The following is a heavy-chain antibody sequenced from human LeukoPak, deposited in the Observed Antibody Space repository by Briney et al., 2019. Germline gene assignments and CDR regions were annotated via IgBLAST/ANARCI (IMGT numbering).Heavy chain of an antibody. CDR3: AREQIVVVAATPRYYYYCMDV. CDR1: GGSFSGYY. D-gene: IGHD2-15*01. CDR2: INHSGST. J-gene: IGHJ6*03. Sequence: SETLSLTCAVYGGSFSGYYWSWIRQPPGKGLEWIGEINHSGSTNYNPSLKSRVTISVDTSKNQFSLKLSSVTAADTAVYYCAREQIVVVAATPRYYYYCMDVWGKGTTVTVSS. V-gene: IGHV4-34*01.